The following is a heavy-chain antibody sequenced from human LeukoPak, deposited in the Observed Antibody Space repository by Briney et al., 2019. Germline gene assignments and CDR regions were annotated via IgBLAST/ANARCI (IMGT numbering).Heavy chain of an antibody. D-gene: IGHD2-2*01. CDR1: GFSLSTSGVG. Sequence: SGPMLVNPTQTLTLTCTFSGFSLSTSGVGVGWIRQPPGKALEWLALIYWNDEKRYSPSLKSRLTIAKDTSKNQAVLTLTIMDPVDTATYYCAHKYEYYFDYWGQGALVTVSS. CDR2: IYWNDEK. V-gene: IGHV2-5*01. J-gene: IGHJ4*02. CDR3: AHKYEYYFDY.